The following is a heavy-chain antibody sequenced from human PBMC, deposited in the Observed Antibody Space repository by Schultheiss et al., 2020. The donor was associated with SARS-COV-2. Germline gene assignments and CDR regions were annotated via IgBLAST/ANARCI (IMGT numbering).Heavy chain of an antibody. CDR1: GFTFSSYS. CDR2: INWNGGST. J-gene: IGHJ6*03. V-gene: IGHV3-20*04. D-gene: IGHD4-17*01. CDR3: ARPTYGDYVPYYYYYMDV. Sequence: GGSLRLSCAASGFTFSSYSMNWVRQAPGKGLEWVSGINWNGGSTGYADSVKGRFTISRDNAKNSLYLQMNSLRAEDTAVYYCARPTYGDYVPYYYYYMDVWGKGTTVTVSS.